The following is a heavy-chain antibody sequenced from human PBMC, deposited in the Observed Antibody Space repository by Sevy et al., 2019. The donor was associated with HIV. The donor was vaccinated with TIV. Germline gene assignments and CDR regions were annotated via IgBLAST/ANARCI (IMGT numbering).Heavy chain of an antibody. Sequence: GGSLRLSCAASGFTFSTYSMNWVRQAPGKGLEWVSSISSSQRFIHYTDSVKGRFTSSRDNAKNSLYLQMNSLRAEDTAVYYCAPGMYDFWSASRLPPFDYWGQGALVTVSS. D-gene: IGHD3-3*01. CDR3: APGMYDFWSASRLPPFDY. J-gene: IGHJ4*02. CDR1: GFTFSTYS. CDR2: ISSSQRFI. V-gene: IGHV3-21*01.